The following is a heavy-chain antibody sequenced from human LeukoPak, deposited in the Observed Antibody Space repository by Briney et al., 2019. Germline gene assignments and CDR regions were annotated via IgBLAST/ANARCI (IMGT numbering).Heavy chain of an antibody. CDR3: ANWQSGSRVFSDY. CDR2: ISANGDTT. CDR1: GFTFRNYA. D-gene: IGHD1-26*01. J-gene: IGHJ4*02. Sequence: PGGSLRLSCAASGFTFRNYALSWVRQAPGKGLEWVSAISANGDTTYYADSVRGRFTISRDNSKNTLYLHMNSLRAEDTAVFYCANWQSGSRVFSDYWGQGTLVTVSS. V-gene: IGHV3-23*01.